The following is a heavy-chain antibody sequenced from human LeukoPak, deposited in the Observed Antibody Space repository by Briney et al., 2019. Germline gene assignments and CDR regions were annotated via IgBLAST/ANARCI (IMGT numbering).Heavy chain of an antibody. V-gene: IGHV3-33*01. D-gene: IGHD1-26*01. J-gene: IGHJ4*02. CDR2: VSNDGRNE. Sequence: PGGSQRLSCATSGFTFSSYGIHWVRQAPGKGMEWVAVVSNDGRNEYYADSVQGRFSISRDNSKNTVYLQMNSLRAEDTAVYHCARDSASTPLDYWGQGTLVTVSS. CDR3: ARDSASTPLDY. CDR1: GFTFSSYG.